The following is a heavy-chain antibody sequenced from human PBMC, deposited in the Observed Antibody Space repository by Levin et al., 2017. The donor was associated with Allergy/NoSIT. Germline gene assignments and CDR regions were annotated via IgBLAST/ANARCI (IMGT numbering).Heavy chain of an antibody. CDR1: GFTFSSYG. Sequence: GESLKISCAASGFTFSSYGMHWVRQAPGKGLEWVAVISYDGSNKYYADSVKGRFTISRDNSKNTLYLQMNSLRAEDTAVYYCAKEGSYETYYYYYYMDVWGKGTTVTVSS. J-gene: IGHJ6*03. CDR3: AKEGSYETYYYYYYMDV. CDR2: ISYDGSNK. V-gene: IGHV3-30*18. D-gene: IGHD5-12*01.